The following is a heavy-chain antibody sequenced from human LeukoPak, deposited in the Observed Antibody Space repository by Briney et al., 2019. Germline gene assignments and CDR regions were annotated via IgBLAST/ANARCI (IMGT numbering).Heavy chain of an antibody. V-gene: IGHV4-4*07. CDR2: IYSGGST. D-gene: IGHD1-26*01. Sequence: SENLSFTCTVSGGSISSYYWSWIRQPAGKGLEWIGRIYSGGSTNYHPSLKSRVTMSVDSSNNQFSLKLSSVTAADTAVFYCARENTGSYREFDYWGQGTLVTVSS. CDR3: ARENTGSYREFDY. CDR1: GGSISSYY. J-gene: IGHJ4*02.